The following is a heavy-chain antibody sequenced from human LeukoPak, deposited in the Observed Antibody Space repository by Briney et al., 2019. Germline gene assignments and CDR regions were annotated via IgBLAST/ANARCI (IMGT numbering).Heavy chain of an antibody. CDR2: AYSDGNT. CDR1: GITVNSTY. Sequence: PGGSLRLSCAASGITVNSTYISWVRQAPGKGLEWVSVAYSDGNTYYAGSVKGRFTISRDNSKNTLFLQMNSLRAEGTAVYYCARLFGSGWPGYFYYAMDVWGQGTTVAVSS. V-gene: IGHV3-66*04. D-gene: IGHD6-19*01. CDR3: ARLFGSGWPGYFYYAMDV. J-gene: IGHJ6*02.